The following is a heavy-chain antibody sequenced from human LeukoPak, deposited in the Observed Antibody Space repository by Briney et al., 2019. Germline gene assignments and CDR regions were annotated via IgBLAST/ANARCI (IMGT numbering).Heavy chain of an antibody. CDR3: ARGVAGTLDH. Sequence: GGSLRLSCAASGTFSGSWMHWVRQVPGKGLVWVSRLNSDGSSINYADSVKGRFTISRDNAENTLYLQMNSLRVEDTAVYYCARGVAGTLDHWGQGTLVTVSS. CDR1: GTFSGSW. V-gene: IGHV3-74*01. D-gene: IGHD6-19*01. J-gene: IGHJ4*02. CDR2: LNSDGSSI.